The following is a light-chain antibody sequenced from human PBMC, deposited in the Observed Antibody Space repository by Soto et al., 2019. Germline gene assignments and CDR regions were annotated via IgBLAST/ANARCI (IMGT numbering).Light chain of an antibody. CDR1: SANIGINY. J-gene: IGLJ2*01. Sequence: QSVLTQPPSVSAAPGQKVTISCSGSSANIGINYVSWYQQLPGKAPKFLIYDNNKRASGIPDRFSGSKSGTSATLGITGLQTGDEADYYCGAWDSSLSAWVFGGGTKLTVL. CDR3: GAWDSSLSAWV. V-gene: IGLV1-51*01. CDR2: DNN.